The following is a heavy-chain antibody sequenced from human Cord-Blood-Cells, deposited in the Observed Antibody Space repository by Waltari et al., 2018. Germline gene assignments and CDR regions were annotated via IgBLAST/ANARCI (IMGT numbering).Heavy chain of an antibody. Sequence: QVQLVQSGAEVKKPGASVKVSYKASGYTFTGYYMHWVRQAPGQGLEWMGWINPNSGGTNYAQKFQGWVTMTRDTSISTAYMELSRLRSDDTAVYYCARGSRGSGSYYAGAWFDTWGQGTLVTVSS. V-gene: IGHV1-2*04. CDR1: GYTFTGYY. D-gene: IGHD1-26*01. J-gene: IGHJ5*02. CDR2: INPNSGGT. CDR3: ARGSRGSGSYYAGAWFDT.